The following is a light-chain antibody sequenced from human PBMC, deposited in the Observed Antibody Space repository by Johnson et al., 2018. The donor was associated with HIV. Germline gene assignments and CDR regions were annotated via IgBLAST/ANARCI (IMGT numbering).Light chain of an antibody. Sequence: QSVLTQPPSVSAAPGQKVTISCSGSSSNIGNNYVSWYQQLPGTAPRIVTYDNNKRPSGIPDRFSGSKSGTSATLGITGLPTGDEADYYCGTWDSSLSAYVFGTGTKVTVL. J-gene: IGLJ1*01. CDR3: GTWDSSLSAYV. CDR1: SSNIGNNY. V-gene: IGLV1-51*01. CDR2: DNN.